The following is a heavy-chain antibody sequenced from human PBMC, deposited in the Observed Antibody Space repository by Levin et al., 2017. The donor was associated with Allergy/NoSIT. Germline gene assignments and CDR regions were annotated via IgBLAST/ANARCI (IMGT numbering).Heavy chain of an antibody. V-gene: IGHV3-48*02. CDR3: ARENLLNPFHYYYGMDV. D-gene: IGHD1-14*01. Sequence: SGGSLRLSCAASGFSFSRYSMNWVRQAPGKGLEWVSYISSSSSPIYYADSVKGRFTISRDNAKNSLYLQMNSLRDEDTAVYYCARENLLNPFHYYYGMDVWGQGTTVTVSS. J-gene: IGHJ6*02. CDR1: GFSFSRYS. CDR2: ISSSSSPI.